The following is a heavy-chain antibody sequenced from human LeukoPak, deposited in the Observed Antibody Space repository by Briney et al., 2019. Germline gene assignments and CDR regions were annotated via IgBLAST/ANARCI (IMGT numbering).Heavy chain of an antibody. D-gene: IGHD2-15*01. CDR1: GGSISGFY. Sequence: PSETLSLTCTVSGGSISGFYWSWIRQPPGKGLEWIGYIYYSGDSNYNPSLKSRVTMSLDTSKNQLSLRLSSVTAADTAVYYCARHPFATPFDYWGRGTLVTVS. J-gene: IGHJ4*02. V-gene: IGHV4-59*08. CDR3: ARHPFATPFDY. CDR2: IYYSGDS.